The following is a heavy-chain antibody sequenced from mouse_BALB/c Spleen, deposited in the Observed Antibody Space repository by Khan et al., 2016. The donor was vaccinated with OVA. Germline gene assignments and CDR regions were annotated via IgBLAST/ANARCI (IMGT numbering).Heavy chain of an antibody. V-gene: IGHV5-6*01. CDR3: ADHLTGSCAY. J-gene: IGHJ3*01. Sequence: EVQLQESGGDLVKPGGSLKLSCAASGFTFSSYSMSWVRQTPDKRLEWVASISSGGDYTYYPDSVKGRFTISRDNAKNTLYLQMSDLKSEDTAMYYCADHLTGSCAYWGQGTLVTVSA. CDR1: GFTFSSYS. CDR2: ISSGGDYT. D-gene: IGHD4-1*01.